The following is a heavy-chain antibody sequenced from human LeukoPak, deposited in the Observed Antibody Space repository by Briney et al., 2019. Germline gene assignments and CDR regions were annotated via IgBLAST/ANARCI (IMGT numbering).Heavy chain of an antibody. D-gene: IGHD2-15*01. V-gene: IGHV3-23*01. CDR2: ITGSGGST. J-gene: IGHJ4*02. CDR3: AKGCCSGESCYPSALDH. Sequence: GRSLRLSCAASGFTFSSSAMSSVSLAPGKGLEWVSGITGSGGSTYYADSVKGRFTISSDKSKSKLYLQMNSLRAEDTAVYDCAKGCCSGESCYPSALDHWGQGTLASVSS. CDR1: GFTFSSSA.